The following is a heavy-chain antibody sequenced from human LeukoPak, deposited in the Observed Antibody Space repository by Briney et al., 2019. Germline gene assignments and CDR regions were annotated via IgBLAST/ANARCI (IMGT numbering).Heavy chain of an antibody. Sequence: SETLSLTCAVSAGSISSSDWWSWVRQPPGKGLQWIGYIYQTESPKYNASLQSRVTISLDRSENQFSLKLTSVTAADTAVYYCARDPHCSSSRCPFDYWGQGALVTVSS. V-gene: IGHV4-4*02. CDR2: IYQTESP. D-gene: IGHD2-2*01. CDR1: AGSISSSDW. J-gene: IGHJ4*02. CDR3: ARDPHCSSSRCPFDY.